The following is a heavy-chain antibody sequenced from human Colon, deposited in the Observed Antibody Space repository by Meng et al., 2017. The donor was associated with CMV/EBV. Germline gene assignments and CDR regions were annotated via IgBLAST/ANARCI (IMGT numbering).Heavy chain of an antibody. Sequence: GGSLRLSCAASGFTFSSPIHWVRQAPGKGLEWVAVVSHDGSNEHYADSVKGRFTISRDNSKNTLYLQMNSLRTEDTAVYYCARDPGVDFWGQGTLVTVSS. CDR2: VSHDGSNE. J-gene: IGHJ4*02. CDR3: ARDPGVDF. V-gene: IGHV3-30*04. D-gene: IGHD3-3*01. CDR1: GFTFSSP.